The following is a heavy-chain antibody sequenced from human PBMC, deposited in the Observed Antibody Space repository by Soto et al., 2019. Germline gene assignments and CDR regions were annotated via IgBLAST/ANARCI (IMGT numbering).Heavy chain of an antibody. CDR2: ITGNGYTI. D-gene: IGHD1-26*01. J-gene: IGHJ3*02. Sequence: PGGSLRLSCAASGFTFSSYEMTWVRQAPGKGMKWVSSITGNGYTIYYADSVKGRFTISRDNAKNSLSLQRNSLRAEDTAVYFCARDVSGNYYVSGVNDDAFDIWGQGTTVTVSS. V-gene: IGHV3-48*03. CDR1: GFTFSSYE. CDR3: ARDVSGNYYVSGVNDDAFDI.